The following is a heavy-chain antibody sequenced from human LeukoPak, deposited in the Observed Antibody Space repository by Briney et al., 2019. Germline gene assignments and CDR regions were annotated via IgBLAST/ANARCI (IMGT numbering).Heavy chain of an antibody. J-gene: IGHJ4*02. CDR1: GFRFSNYA. Sequence: GGSLRLSCAASGFRFSNYALTWVRQVPGKGLEWVSTISGSGGDTYYADSVKGRFTISRDNAKNSLYLQMNSLRAEDTAVYYCARDQGVTTIDYWGQGTLVTVSS. CDR3: ARDQGVTTIDY. CDR2: ISGSGGDT. V-gene: IGHV3-21*04. D-gene: IGHD4-11*01.